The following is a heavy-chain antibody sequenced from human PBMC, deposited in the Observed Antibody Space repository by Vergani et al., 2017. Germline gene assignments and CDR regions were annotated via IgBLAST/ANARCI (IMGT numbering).Heavy chain of an antibody. V-gene: IGHV3-23*01. CDR1: GFTFSSYA. D-gene: IGHD3-22*01. CDR2: ISGSGGST. Sequence: EVQLLESGGGLVQPGGSLRLSCAASGFTFSSYAMSWVRQAPGKGLEWVSAISGSGGSTYYADSVKGRFTISRDNSKNTLYLQMNSLRAEDTAVYYCTKAGQYDSDNFHDSWGQGALVTVAS. CDR3: TKAGQYDSDNFHDS. J-gene: IGHJ1*01.